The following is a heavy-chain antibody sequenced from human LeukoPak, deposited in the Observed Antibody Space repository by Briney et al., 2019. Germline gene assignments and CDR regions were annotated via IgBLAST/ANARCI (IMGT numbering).Heavy chain of an antibody. D-gene: IGHD5-18*01. CDR2: ISSSSSYI. CDR1: GFTFSSYS. V-gene: IGHV3-21*01. Sequence: GGSLRLSCAASGFTFSSYSMNWVRQAPGKGLEWVSSISSSSSYIYYADSVKGRFTISRDNAKNSLYLQMNSLRAEDTAVYYCARSRDTAMVTGHFDYWGQGTLVTVSS. J-gene: IGHJ4*02. CDR3: ARSRDTAMVTGHFDY.